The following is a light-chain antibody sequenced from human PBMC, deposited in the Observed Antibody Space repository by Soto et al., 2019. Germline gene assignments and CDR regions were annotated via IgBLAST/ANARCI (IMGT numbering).Light chain of an antibody. CDR2: SNN. J-gene: IGLJ1*01. CDR3: AAWDDSLNGYV. V-gene: IGLV1-44*01. Sequence: QSVLTQPPSASGTPGQRVTISCSGSSSNIGSNTVNWYQQLPGTAPKLLIYSNNQRPSGVPDRFSGSKSGTSASLAISGLXSEDEAAYYCAAWDDSLNGYVFGTGTKVTVL. CDR1: SSNIGSNT.